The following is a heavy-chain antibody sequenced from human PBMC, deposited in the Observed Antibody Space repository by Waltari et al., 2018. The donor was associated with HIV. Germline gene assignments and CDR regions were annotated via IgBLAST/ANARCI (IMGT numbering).Heavy chain of an antibody. V-gene: IGHV1-3*01. CDR3: ARDGYYCDSSGYSSYFDY. J-gene: IGHJ4*02. CDR1: GYTFTSYA. D-gene: IGHD3-22*01. CDR2: INAGNGNT. Sequence: QVQLVQSGAEVKKPGASVKVSCKASGYTFTSYAMHWVRQAPGQRLEWMGWINAGNGNTKYSQKFQGRVTITRDTSASTAYMELSSLRSEDTAVYYCARDGYYCDSSGYSSYFDYWGQGTLVTVSS.